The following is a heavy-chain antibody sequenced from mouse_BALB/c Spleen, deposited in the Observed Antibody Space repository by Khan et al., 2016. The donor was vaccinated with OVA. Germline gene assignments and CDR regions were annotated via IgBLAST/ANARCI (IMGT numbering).Heavy chain of an antibody. V-gene: IGHV1-53*01. CDR1: GYTFTNYY. J-gene: IGHJ3*01. D-gene: IGHD1-1*02. CDR2: INPSDGGT. Sequence: QVQLKESGTELVKPGASVKLSCKTSGYTFTNYYMYWVKQRPGQGLEWIGGINPSDGGTIFNEKFKNKATLTVDRSSNTAYMQLSSLTSEDSAVYYWSRSGWAAFAYWGQGTLVTVSA. CDR3: SRSGWAAFAY.